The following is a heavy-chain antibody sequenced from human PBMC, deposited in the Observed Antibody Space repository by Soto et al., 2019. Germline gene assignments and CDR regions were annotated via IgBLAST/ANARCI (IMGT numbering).Heavy chain of an antibody. V-gene: IGHV4-30-4*01. D-gene: IGHD3-10*01. Sequence: SETLSLTCTVSGASINSGDYYWSWIRQPPGKGLEWIGHICYSGSTYYNPSLKSRAGISVDSSKSQVSLKLTSVTAADTAVHFCARILMNYYRLDYWGQGALVTVSS. CDR2: ICYSGST. J-gene: IGHJ4*02. CDR3: ARILMNYYRLDY. CDR1: GASINSGDYY.